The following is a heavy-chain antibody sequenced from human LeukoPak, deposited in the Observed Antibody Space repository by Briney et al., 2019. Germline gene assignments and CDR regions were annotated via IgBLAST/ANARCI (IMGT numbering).Heavy chain of an antibody. D-gene: IGHD3-22*01. CDR2: MSPNSGNT. Sequence: ASVKVSCKASGYTFTSYDINWVRQATGQGLEWMGWMSPNSGNTGYAQKFQGRVTMTRNTSISTAYMELSSLRSEDTAVYYCATASKEVPAAKKYYYDSRIYAYWGQGTLVTVSS. J-gene: IGHJ4*02. V-gene: IGHV1-8*01. CDR1: GYTFTSYD. CDR3: ATASKEVPAAKKYYYDSRIYAY.